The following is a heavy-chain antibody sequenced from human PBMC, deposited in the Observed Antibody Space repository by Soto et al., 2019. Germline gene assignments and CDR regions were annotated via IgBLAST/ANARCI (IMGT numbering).Heavy chain of an antibody. J-gene: IGHJ6*02. CDR1: GGTFSSYA. CDR2: IIPIFGTA. D-gene: IGHD2-21*02. V-gene: IGHV1-69*13. CDR3: ARDKGLDCSGGSCYPAYWGGDCYSAYYYGMDV. Sequence: GASVKVSCKASGGTFSSYAISWVRQAPGQGLEWMGGIIPIFGTANYAQKFQGRVTITADESTSTAYMELSSLRSEDTAVYYCARDKGLDCSGGSCYPAYWGGDCYSAYYYGMDVWGQGTTVTVSS.